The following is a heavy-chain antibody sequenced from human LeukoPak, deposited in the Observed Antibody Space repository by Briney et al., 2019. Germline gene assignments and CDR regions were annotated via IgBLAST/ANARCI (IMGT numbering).Heavy chain of an antibody. J-gene: IGHJ5*02. V-gene: IGHV3-21*01. CDR1: GFTFSAYN. CDR3: VRGGYSYH. D-gene: IGHD5-18*01. Sequence: PRGSLRLSCAASGFTFSAYNMIWVRQAPGKGLEWVSSINSDSNYIYYADSVKGRFTISRDNTKNSLYLQMNSLRVDDTAVYHCVRGGYSYHWGQGTLVTVSS. CDR2: INSDSNYI.